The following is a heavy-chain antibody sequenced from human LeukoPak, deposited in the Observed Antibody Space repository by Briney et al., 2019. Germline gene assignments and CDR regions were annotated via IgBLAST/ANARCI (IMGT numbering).Heavy chain of an antibody. CDR3: AIGEVAEYYFDY. J-gene: IGHJ4*02. CDR1: GGSFSGYY. CDR2: INHSGST. Sequence: PSETLSLTCAVYGGSFSGYYWSWIRQPPGKGLEWIGEINHSGSTNYNPSLKSRVTISVDTSKNQFSLKLSSVTAADTAVYYCAIGEVAEYYFDYWGQGTLVTVSS. D-gene: IGHD6-19*01. V-gene: IGHV4-34*01.